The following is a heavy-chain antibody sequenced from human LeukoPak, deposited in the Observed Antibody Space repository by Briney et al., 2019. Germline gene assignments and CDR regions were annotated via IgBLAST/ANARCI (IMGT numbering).Heavy chain of an antibody. CDR3: ANLKAGGWSAFDY. D-gene: IGHD6-19*01. CDR2: IIPIFGTA. CDR1: GGTFSSYA. J-gene: IGHJ4*02. V-gene: IGHV1-69*05. Sequence: SVKVSCKASGGTFSSYAISWVRQAPGQGLEWMGGIIPIFGTANYAQKFQGRVTITTDESTGTAYMELSSLRSEDTAVYYCANLKAGGWSAFDYWGQGTLVTVSS.